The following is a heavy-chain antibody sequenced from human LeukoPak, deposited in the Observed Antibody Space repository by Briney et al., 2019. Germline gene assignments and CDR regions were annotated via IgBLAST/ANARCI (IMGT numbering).Heavy chain of an antibody. D-gene: IGHD1-14*01. V-gene: IGHV1-2*02. J-gene: IGHJ4*02. Sequence: ASVKVSCKASGYTFTDYYIHWVRQAPGQGLEWMGWINPNSGGTNYTQKFQGRVTMTRDTSISTAYLELNRLTSDDTAVYYCARVLARYGNLDYWGQGILVPVSS. CDR1: GYTFTDYY. CDR2: INPNSGGT. CDR3: ARVLARYGNLDY.